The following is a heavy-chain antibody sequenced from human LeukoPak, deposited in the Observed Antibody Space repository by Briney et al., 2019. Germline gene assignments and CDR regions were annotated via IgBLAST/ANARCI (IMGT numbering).Heavy chain of an antibody. D-gene: IGHD3-22*01. Sequence: GGSLRLSCAASGFTFSSYAMSWVRQAPGKGLEWVSAISGSGGSTYYADSVKGRFTISRDNSKNTLYLQMNSLRAEGTAVYYCAKQFMYYYDSSGALFDYWGQGTLVTVSS. CDR1: GFTFSSYA. CDR2: ISGSGGST. J-gene: IGHJ4*02. V-gene: IGHV3-23*01. CDR3: AKQFMYYYDSSGALFDY.